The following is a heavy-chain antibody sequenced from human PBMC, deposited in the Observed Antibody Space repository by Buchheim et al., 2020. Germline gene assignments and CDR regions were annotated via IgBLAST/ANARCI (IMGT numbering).Heavy chain of an antibody. Sequence: QLQLQESGPGLVKPSETLSLTCTVSGGSISSSGYYWGWIRQPPGKGLEWIGSIFYSGSTYYHPSLKSRVTRSVHTSTNHFSLKLSAVTAADTAVYYCAREGDGDYLPWGQGTL. CDR1: GGSISSSGYY. V-gene: IGHV4-39*07. D-gene: IGHD4-17*01. CDR3: AREGDGDYLP. J-gene: IGHJ4*02. CDR2: IFYSGST.